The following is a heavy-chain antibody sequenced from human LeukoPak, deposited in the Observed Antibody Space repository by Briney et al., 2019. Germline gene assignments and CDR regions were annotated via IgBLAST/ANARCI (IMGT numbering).Heavy chain of an antibody. CDR1: GGSFSDYY. CDR2: INHSGNT. J-gene: IGHJ3*02. Sequence: SETLSLTCAVSGGSFSDYYWSWIRQPPGKGLEWIGEINHSGNTNYNPSLKSRLTISVDTSRNQFSLKLTSVTATDTAVYYCARGGLWWRKNGFDIWGQGTMVTVSS. V-gene: IGHV4-34*01. D-gene: IGHD2-21*01. CDR3: ARGGLWWRKNGFDI.